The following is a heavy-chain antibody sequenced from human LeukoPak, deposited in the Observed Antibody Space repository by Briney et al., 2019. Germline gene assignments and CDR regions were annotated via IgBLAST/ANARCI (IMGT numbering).Heavy chain of an antibody. J-gene: IGHJ4*02. CDR3: AKDQAPYYYDSSGYLDY. D-gene: IGHD3-22*01. CDR2: ISGSGGST. CDR1: GFTFSSYG. V-gene: IGHV3-23*01. Sequence: PGGSLRLSCAASGFTFSSYGMSWVRQAPGKGLEWVSAISGSGGSTYYADSVKGRFTISRDNSKNTLYLQMNSLRAEDTAVYYCAKDQAPYYYDSSGYLDYWGQGTLVTVSS.